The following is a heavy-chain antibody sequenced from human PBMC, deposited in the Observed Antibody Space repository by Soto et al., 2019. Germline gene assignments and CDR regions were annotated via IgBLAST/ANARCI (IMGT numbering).Heavy chain of an antibody. V-gene: IGHV1-2*04. Sequence: SVKISCKASGYTFTGYNMHWVRQATGQGLEWMGWINPNSGGTNYAQKFQGWVTMTRDTSISTAYMELSRLRSDDTAVYYCARGNYYGSGRMAGMDVWGQGTTVTVSS. CDR3: ARGNYYGSGRMAGMDV. CDR2: INPNSGGT. J-gene: IGHJ6*02. CDR1: GYTFTGYN. D-gene: IGHD3-10*01.